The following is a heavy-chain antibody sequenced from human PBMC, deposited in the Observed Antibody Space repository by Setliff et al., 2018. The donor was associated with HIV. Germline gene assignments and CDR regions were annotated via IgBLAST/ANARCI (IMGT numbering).Heavy chain of an antibody. CDR2: IYHSGTT. CDR1: GYPISSGYY. D-gene: IGHD2-2*01. Sequence: PSETLSLTCTVSGYPISSGYYWGWIRQPPGKGLEWIGSIYHSGTTYYNPSLKSRVTISVDTSKNQFSLKLSSATAADTAVYYCARASSDIPGVDSNYFDDWGQGTLVTVSS. CDR3: ARASSDIPGVDSNYFDD. J-gene: IGHJ4*02. V-gene: IGHV4-38-2*02.